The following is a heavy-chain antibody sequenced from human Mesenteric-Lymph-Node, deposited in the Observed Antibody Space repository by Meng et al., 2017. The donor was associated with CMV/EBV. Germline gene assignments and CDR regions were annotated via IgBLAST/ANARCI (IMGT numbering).Heavy chain of an antibody. CDR1: GFSFSSYE. J-gene: IGHJ4*02. CDR2: IRYDGSNK. CDR3: AKIRRVMWVVDIDY. D-gene: IGHD2-2*01. Sequence: GESLKISCAASGFSFSSYEMNWVRQAPGKGLEWVAFIRYDGSNKYYADSVKGRFTISRDNSKNTLYLQMNSLRAEDTAVYYCAKIRRVMWVVDIDYWGQGTLVTVSS. V-gene: IGHV3-30*02.